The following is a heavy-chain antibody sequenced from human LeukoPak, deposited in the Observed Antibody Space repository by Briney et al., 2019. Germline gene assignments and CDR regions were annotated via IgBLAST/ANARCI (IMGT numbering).Heavy chain of an antibody. CDR2: ISSSGVDT. J-gene: IGHJ6*03. D-gene: IGHD5-24*01. CDR3: AKCGDGYNSGYYYYYMDV. Sequence: GGSLRLSCAASGFSFSSYAMSWVRQAPGKGLEWVSAISSSGVDTYYADSVKGQFTISRDNSKNTLFLQMNSLRAEDTAVYYCAKCGDGYNSGYYYYYMDVWGKGTTVTVSS. CDR1: GFSFSSYA. V-gene: IGHV3-23*01.